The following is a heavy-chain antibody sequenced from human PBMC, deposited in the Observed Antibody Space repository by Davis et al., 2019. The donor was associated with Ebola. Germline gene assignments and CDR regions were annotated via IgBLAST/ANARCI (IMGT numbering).Heavy chain of an antibody. V-gene: IGHV1-69*13. Sequence: SVKVSCKASGGTFSSYAISWVRQAPGQGLEWMGGIIPIFGTANYAQKFQGRVTITADESTSTAYMELSSLRSEDTAVYYCARELGMVRGVVSWFDPWGQGTLVTVSS. J-gene: IGHJ5*02. CDR1: GGTFSSYA. D-gene: IGHD3-10*01. CDR2: IIPIFGTA. CDR3: ARELGMVRGVVSWFDP.